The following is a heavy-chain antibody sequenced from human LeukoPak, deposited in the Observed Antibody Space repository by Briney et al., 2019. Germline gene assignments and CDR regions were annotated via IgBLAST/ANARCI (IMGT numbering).Heavy chain of an antibody. Sequence: PSETLSLTCTVSGGSISSYYWSWIRQPPGKGLEWIGYIYYSGSTNYNPSINSQVTISVDTYKNQFSLKLSSVTAADTAVYYCARGPAVGYNWFDPWGQGTLVTVSS. J-gene: IGHJ5*02. V-gene: IGHV4-59*01. CDR2: IYYSGST. CDR3: ARGPAVGYNWFDP. CDR1: GGSISSYY. D-gene: IGHD2-2*01.